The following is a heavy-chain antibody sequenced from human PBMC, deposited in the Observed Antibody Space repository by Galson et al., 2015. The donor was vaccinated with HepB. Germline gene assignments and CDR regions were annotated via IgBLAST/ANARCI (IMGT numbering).Heavy chain of an antibody. CDR2: IRSSSAI. V-gene: IGHV3-48*01. CDR3: ARDLNYAFDI. J-gene: IGHJ3*02. Sequence: SLRLSCAASGFIFSTYSMNWVRQAPGKGLEWVSYIRSSSAISYADSVKGRFTISRDNAKNSLYLQMNSLSAEDTAVYYRARDLNYAFDIWGQGTMVTVSS. CDR1: GFIFSTYS.